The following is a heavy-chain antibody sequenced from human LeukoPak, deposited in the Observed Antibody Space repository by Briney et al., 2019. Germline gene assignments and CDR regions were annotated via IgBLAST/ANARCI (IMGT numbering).Heavy chain of an antibody. Sequence: PSETLSLTCTVSGGSISSGSYYWSWIRQPAGKGLEWIGHIYTSGSANYNPSLKSRLTMSVDTSKNQFSLKLSSVTAADTAVYYCARGGYYGSGNDFRFDPWGQGTLVTVSS. J-gene: IGHJ5*02. CDR3: ARGGYYGSGNDFRFDP. CDR2: IYTSGSA. V-gene: IGHV4-61*09. D-gene: IGHD3-10*01. CDR1: GGSISSGSYY.